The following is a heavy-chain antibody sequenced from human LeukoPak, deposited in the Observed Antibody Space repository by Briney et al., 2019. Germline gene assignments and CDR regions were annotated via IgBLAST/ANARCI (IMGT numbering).Heavy chain of an antibody. J-gene: IGHJ6*02. Sequence: SETLSLTCTVSGGSISSSSYYWGWIRQPPGKGLEWIGSIYYSGSTYYNPSLKSRVTISVDTSKNQFSLKLSSVTAADTAVYYCARDSRVAVALHAMDVWGQGTTVTVSS. CDR2: IYYSGST. CDR3: ARDSRVAVALHAMDV. V-gene: IGHV4-39*07. CDR1: GGSISSSSYY. D-gene: IGHD6-19*01.